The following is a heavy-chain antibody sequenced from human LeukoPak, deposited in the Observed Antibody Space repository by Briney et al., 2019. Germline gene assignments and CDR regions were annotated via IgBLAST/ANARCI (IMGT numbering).Heavy chain of an antibody. CDR1: AFTFGNYA. Sequence: GGSLRLSCAASAFTFGNYAMNWVRQAPGQGLEWVSTITATGVRTYYADSVEGRLTISRDNSKNTLYLQMDSLRAEDTAVYYCAKGAAHDSSWYCFDYWGHGTLVTVSS. D-gene: IGHD6-13*01. J-gene: IGHJ4*01. V-gene: IGHV3-23*01. CDR3: AKGAAHDSSWYCFDY. CDR2: ITATGVRT.